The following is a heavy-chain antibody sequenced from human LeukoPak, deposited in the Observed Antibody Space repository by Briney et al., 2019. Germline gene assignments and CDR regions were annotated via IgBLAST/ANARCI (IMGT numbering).Heavy chain of an antibody. J-gene: IGHJ6*03. CDR2: IKQDGSEK. CDR1: GFTFSSYW. Sequence: GGSLRLSCAASGFTFSSYWMSWVRQAPGKGLEWVANIKQDGSEKYYVDSVKGRFTISRDNAKNSLYLQMNSLRAEDTAVYYCASQYSSSWYDSSYYYYYMDVWGTGTTVTVSS. V-gene: IGHV3-7*01. D-gene: IGHD6-13*01. CDR3: ASQYSSSWYDSSYYYYYMDV.